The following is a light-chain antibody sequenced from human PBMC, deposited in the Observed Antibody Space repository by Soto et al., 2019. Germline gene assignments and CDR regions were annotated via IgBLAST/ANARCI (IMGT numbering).Light chain of an antibody. CDR2: DVS. V-gene: IGKV3D-15*01. Sequence: EIVMTQSPATLSVSPVEIATLSFRASQSVSSNLAWYQQKPGQAPRLLIYDVSNRATGIPARFSGSGSGTDFTLTISSLETEDFAVYYCQQYGGSPTFGGGTKVDIK. CDR3: QQYGGSPT. CDR1: QSVSSN. J-gene: IGKJ4*01.